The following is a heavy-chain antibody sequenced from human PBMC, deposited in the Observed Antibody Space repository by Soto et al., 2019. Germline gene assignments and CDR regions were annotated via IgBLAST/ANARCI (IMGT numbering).Heavy chain of an antibody. D-gene: IGHD3-22*01. CDR3: ARGVEYYDSSGSDY. CDR2: IYYSGST. V-gene: IGHV4-61*01. J-gene: IGHJ4*02. CDR1: GGSVSSGSYY. Sequence: TSETLSLTCTVSGGSVSSGSYYWSWIRQPPGKGLEWIGYIYYSGSTNYNPSLKSRVTISVDTSKNQFSLKLSSVTAADTAVYYCARGVEYYDSSGSDYWGQGTLVTVSS.